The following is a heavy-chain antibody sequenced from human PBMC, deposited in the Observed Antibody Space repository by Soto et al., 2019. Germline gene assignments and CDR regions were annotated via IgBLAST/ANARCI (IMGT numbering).Heavy chain of an antibody. D-gene: IGHD1-26*01. CDR1: GGTFSSYT. Sequence: QVQLVQSGAEVKKPGSSVKVSCKASGGTFSSYTISWVRQAPGQGLEWMGRIIPILGIANYAQKFQGRVTITADKSTSTAYVELSSLRSEDTAVYYCERDSFTGGEDDYWGQGTLVTVSS. CDR3: ERDSFTGGEDDY. V-gene: IGHV1-69*08. CDR2: IIPILGIA. J-gene: IGHJ4*02.